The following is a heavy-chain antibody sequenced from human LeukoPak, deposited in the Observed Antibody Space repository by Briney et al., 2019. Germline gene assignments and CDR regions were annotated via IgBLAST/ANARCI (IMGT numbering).Heavy chain of an antibody. CDR3: ARHEEEDGYNAKTFGY. J-gene: IGHJ4*02. CDR1: GVSISSSNNF. Sequence: SETLSLTCTVSGVSISSSNNFWGWIRQPPGKGLEWIGSVHYSGTTYYIPSLKSRVTISVDTSKNQFSLKLSSVTAADTAVYYCARHEEEDGYNAKTFGYWGQGTLVTVSS. D-gene: IGHD5-24*01. CDR2: VHYSGTT. V-gene: IGHV4-39*01.